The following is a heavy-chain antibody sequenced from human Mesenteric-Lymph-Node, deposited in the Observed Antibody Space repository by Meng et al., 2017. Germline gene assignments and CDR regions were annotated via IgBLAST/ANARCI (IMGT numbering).Heavy chain of an antibody. CDR1: GGSISSYY. J-gene: IGHJ4*02. D-gene: IGHD6-13*01. Sequence: GSLRLSCTVSGGSISSYYWSWIRQPPGKGPEWIGYIYYSGSTNYNPSLKSRVTISADTSKNQFSLKLSSVTAADTAVYSCGIAAAGRGTYYFDYWGQGTQVTVSS. CDR3: GIAAAGRGTYYFDY. CDR2: IYYSGST. V-gene: IGHV4-59*01.